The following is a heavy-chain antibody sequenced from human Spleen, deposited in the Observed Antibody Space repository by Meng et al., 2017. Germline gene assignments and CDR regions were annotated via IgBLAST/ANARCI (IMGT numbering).Heavy chain of an antibody. V-gene: IGHV3-21*01. J-gene: IGHJ6*02. Sequence: GGSLRLSCAASGFTFTNYNMNWVRQAPGKGLEWISSITRSSSYLYYADSLKGRFTISRDNAKNSLYLQMNSLRDEDTAVYYCTRLMDVWGQGTTVTVSS. CDR1: GFTFTNYN. CDR2: ITRSSSYL. CDR3: TRLMDV.